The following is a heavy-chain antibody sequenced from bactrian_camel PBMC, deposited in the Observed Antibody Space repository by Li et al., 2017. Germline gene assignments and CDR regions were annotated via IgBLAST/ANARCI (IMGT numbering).Heavy chain of an antibody. V-gene: IGHV3S1*01. CDR3: AADVKRRGPCWLWTVQTGTPPPAY. Sequence: VQLVESGGDSVQAGGSLRLSCAASGDTSSTYFMAWFRRHPGNASESVAGVYNGGGGGGTSYYADSVKGRFAISKDNAKNTLYLQMNSLKPEDTAMYYCAADVKRRGPCWLWTVQTGTPPPAYYGQGTQVTVS. D-gene: IGHD3*01. CDR1: GDTSSTYF. J-gene: IGHJ4*01. CDR2: VYNGGGGGGTS.